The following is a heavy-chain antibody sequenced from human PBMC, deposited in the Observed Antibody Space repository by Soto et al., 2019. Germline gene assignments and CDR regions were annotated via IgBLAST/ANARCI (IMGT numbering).Heavy chain of an antibody. V-gene: IGHV1-69*01. J-gene: IGHJ4*02. CDR3: ARIGDGNQRPFDY. CDR2: IIPVFNSA. D-gene: IGHD6-25*01. Sequence: QVRLVQSGAEVQKPGSSVKVSCKASGYTFSSYTINWVRQAPGQGLELMGGIIPVFNSATYAQKFQGRVTITADESTSTAYLELRSLRSEDTAVYYCARIGDGNQRPFDYWGQGTLVTVSS. CDR1: GYTFSSYT.